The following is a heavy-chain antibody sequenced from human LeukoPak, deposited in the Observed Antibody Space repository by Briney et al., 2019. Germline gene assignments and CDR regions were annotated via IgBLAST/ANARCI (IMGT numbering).Heavy chain of an antibody. D-gene: IGHD2/OR15-2a*01. J-gene: IGHJ4*02. CDR3: AKQNSRGFDY. Sequence: GGSLRLSCAASGFNFRYYAMTWVRQAPGKGLECVSGISEGADITYYGGSVKGRFTISRDNSKNTLYLQMNSLRAEDTAVYYCAKQNSRGFDYWGQGILVTVSS. CDR1: GFNFRYYA. V-gene: IGHV3-23*01. CDR2: ISEGADIT.